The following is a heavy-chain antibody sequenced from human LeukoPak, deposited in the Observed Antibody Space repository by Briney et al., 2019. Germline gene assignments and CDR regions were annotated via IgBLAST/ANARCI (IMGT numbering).Heavy chain of an antibody. CDR1: GFIFSSYA. D-gene: IGHD6-6*01. CDR3: AKTGPLAARPKFDY. Sequence: GXLRLSCAASGFIFSSYAMTWVRQAPGKGVEGVSTISGSGGSTYYAESVKGRVTISRDNYKNTLYLQMNSLRAEDTAVYYCAKTGPLAARPKFDYWGQGTLVTVSS. V-gene: IGHV3-23*01. J-gene: IGHJ4*02. CDR2: ISGSGGST.